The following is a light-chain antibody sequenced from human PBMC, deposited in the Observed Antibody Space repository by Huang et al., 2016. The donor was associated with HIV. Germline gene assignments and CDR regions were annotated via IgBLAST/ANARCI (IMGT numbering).Light chain of an antibody. CDR1: QNILRF. Sequence: IQMAQSPPSLAGFIGARVTISCRASQNILRFVNWYPHKPGKAPKLLVYGASSLQSDVPSRFSGSGSGTDFTLTINDRQPEDSATYYCHQSYHSPSPSFGGGTKVQI. V-gene: IGKV1-39*01. CDR3: HQSYHSPSPS. CDR2: GAS. J-gene: IGKJ4*01.